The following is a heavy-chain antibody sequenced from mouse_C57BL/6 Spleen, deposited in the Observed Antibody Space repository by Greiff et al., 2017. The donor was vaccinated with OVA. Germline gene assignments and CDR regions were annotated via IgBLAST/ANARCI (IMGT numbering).Heavy chain of an antibody. CDR1: GFSLTSYA. Sequence: QVQLQQSGPGLVAPSQTLSITCTVSGFSLTSYAISWVRQPPGKGLEWLGVIWTGGGTNYNSALKTRLSISKDNTKSQIFLKMNSLQTDDTARYYGDSTVVARGFAYWGQGTLVTVSA. D-gene: IGHD1-1*01. CDR2: IWTGGGT. CDR3: DSTVVARGFAY. V-gene: IGHV2-9-1*01. J-gene: IGHJ3*01.